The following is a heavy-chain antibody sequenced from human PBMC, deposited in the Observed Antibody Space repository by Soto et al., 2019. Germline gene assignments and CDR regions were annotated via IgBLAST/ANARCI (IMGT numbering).Heavy chain of an antibody. CDR2: ISGGGVRK. V-gene: IGHV3-23*01. J-gene: IGHJ6*02. D-gene: IGHD2-2*01. CDR3: AKTKGTSDVYYFGMDV. CDR1: GFTFDIYA. Sequence: EVQLWESGGGLVQPGGSLTLSCAGSGFTFDIYAINWVRLAPGKGLEWVSVISGGGVRKYYADSAKGRFSMSRDNSKKTVYLEMPSLRVEDTAVYYCAKTKGTSDVYYFGMDVWGQGTTVTVSS.